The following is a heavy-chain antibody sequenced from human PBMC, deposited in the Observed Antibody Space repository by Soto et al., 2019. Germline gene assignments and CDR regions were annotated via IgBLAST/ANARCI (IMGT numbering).Heavy chain of an antibody. CDR2: ITSGSSTI. CDR1: GFTLNSYS. Sequence: EGRRRRSCGVSGFTLNSYSMEWDRQAQGKGLEWVSYITSGSSTIHYADSVKGRFTISRDNAKNSVFLQMNSLRVEDTAVYYCVRDAGSLGYWGQGTLVTVSS. J-gene: IGHJ4*02. V-gene: IGHV3-48*01. CDR3: VRDAGSLGY. D-gene: IGHD3-10*01.